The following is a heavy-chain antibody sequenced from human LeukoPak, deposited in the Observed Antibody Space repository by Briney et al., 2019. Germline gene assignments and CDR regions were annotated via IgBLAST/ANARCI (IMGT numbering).Heavy chain of an antibody. CDR1: GGSISSSSYY. CDR2: IYYSGST. V-gene: IGHV4-39*07. J-gene: IGHJ6*02. Sequence: SETLSLTCTVSGGSISSSSYYWGWIRQPPGKGLEWIGSIYYSGSTYYNPSLKSRVTISVDTSKNQFSLKLSSVTAADTAVYYCAREDVVVVTAIPYYYYGMDVWGQGTTVTVSS. CDR3: AREDVVVVTAIPYYYYGMDV. D-gene: IGHD2-21*02.